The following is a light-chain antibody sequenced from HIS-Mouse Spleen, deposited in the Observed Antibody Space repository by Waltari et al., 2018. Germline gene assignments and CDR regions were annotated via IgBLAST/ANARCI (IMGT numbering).Light chain of an antibody. CDR1: SRDGGGYNY. Sequence: QSALTQPPSASGSPGQSVTISCTGTSRDGGGYNYVSWYQQHPGKAPKLTIYEVSKRPSGVPDRFSGSKSGNTASLTVSGLQAEDEADYYCSSYAGSNNLVFGGGTKLTVL. CDR2: EVS. J-gene: IGLJ2*01. V-gene: IGLV2-8*01. CDR3: SSYAGSNNLV.